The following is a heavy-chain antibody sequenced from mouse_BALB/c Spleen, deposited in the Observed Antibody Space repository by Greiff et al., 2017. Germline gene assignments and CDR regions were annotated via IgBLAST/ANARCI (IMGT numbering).Heavy chain of an antibody. V-gene: IGHV3-6*02. D-gene: IGHD1-1*01. CDR3: ARSPITTVRGDY. J-gene: IGHJ4*01. Sequence: EVKLQESGPGLVKPSQSLSLTCSVTGYSITSGYYWNWIRQFPGNKLEWMGYISYDGSNNYNPSLKNRISITRDTSKNQFFLKLNSVTTEDTATYYCARSPITTVRGDYWGQGTSVTVSS. CDR2: ISYDGSN. CDR1: GYSITSGYY.